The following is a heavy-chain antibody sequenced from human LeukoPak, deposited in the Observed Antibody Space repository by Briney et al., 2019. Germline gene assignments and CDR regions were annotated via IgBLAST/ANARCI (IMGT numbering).Heavy chain of an antibody. CDR1: GFTFSSYG. J-gene: IGHJ3*02. D-gene: IGHD4-17*01. CDR2: ISYDGSNE. Sequence: PGRSLRLSCATSGFTFSSYGMHWVRQAPGKGLEWVAVISYDGSNEYYGDSVKGRFTISRDNSKNTLYLQMNSLRGEDTAVYHCAKDASYGDYDSNDAFDIWGQGTMVTVSS. CDR3: AKDASYGDYDSNDAFDI. V-gene: IGHV3-30*18.